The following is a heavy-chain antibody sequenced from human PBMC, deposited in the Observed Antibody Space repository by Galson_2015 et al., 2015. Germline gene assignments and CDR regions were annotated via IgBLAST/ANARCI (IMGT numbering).Heavy chain of an antibody. V-gene: IGHV3-73*01. J-gene: IGHJ6*02. CDR1: GFSFSGSA. Sequence: SLRLSCAASGFSFSGSAMHWVRQASGKGLEWVGRIRSKANSYATAYAASVKGRFTISRDDSINTAYLQMNSPKTEDTAIYYCTSSSGYGMDVWVQGTTVTVSS. CDR2: IRSKANSYAT. D-gene: IGHD3-22*01. CDR3: TSSSGYGMDV.